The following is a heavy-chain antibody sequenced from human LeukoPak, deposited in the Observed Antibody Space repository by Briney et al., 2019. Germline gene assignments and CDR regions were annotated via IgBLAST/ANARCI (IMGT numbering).Heavy chain of an antibody. CDR3: ATLGSSSIAAY. J-gene: IGHJ4*02. CDR2: IIPILGIA. Sequence: ASVKVSCKASGGTFSSYAISWVRQAPGQGLEWMGRIIPILGIAKYAQKLQGRVTITADKSTSKAYMELRSLRSEDTAVYYCATLGSSSIAAYWGQGTLVTVSS. V-gene: IGHV1-69*04. CDR1: GGTFSSYA. D-gene: IGHD6-6*01.